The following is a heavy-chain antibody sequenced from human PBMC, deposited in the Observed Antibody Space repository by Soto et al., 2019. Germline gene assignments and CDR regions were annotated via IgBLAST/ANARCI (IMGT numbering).Heavy chain of an antibody. CDR1: GFTFSTYA. CDR3: AREGGPYSRAQTWLDP. D-gene: IGHD6-13*01. V-gene: IGHV3-30-3*01. Sequence: GSLRLSCAASGFTFSTYAMHWVRQAPGKGLEWVAVVSYDGNTKYYAASVEGRLTISRDNSKNTLDLQMNILRAEDTAVYYCAREGGPYSRAQTWLDPWGQGTLVTVSS. CDR2: VSYDGNTK. J-gene: IGHJ5*02.